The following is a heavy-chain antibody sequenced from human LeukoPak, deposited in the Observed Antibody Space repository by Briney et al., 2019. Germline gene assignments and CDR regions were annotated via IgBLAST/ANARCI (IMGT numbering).Heavy chain of an antibody. J-gene: IGHJ6*02. CDR3: ASRMYYYYGMDV. Sequence: SETLSLTCAVYGVSFSDYYWSWLRQPPGKGLEWIGEIDHRESTTYNPSLKSRVTISVDTSKNQFSLKLNSVTAADTAVYYCASRMYYYYGMDVWGQGTTVIVSS. CDR2: IDHREST. CDR1: GVSFSDYY. V-gene: IGHV4-34*01.